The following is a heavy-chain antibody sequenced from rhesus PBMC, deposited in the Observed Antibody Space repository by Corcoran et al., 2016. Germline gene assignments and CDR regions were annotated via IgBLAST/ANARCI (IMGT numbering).Heavy chain of an antibody. CDR1: GVSFRTHW. CDR2: INGNTGNT. D-gene: IGHD1-32*01. J-gene: IGHJ6*01. V-gene: IGHV4-80*01. CDR3: TRHNDSPLDS. Sequence: QVLLQESGPGLVKPSETLSLTCTVSGVSFRTHWWTWVRQPPGRGLDWIGEINGNTGNTNYNPSLKSRVTISKDASKNQLSLQLNSMTAADTALYYCTRHNDSPLDSWGQGVVVTVSS.